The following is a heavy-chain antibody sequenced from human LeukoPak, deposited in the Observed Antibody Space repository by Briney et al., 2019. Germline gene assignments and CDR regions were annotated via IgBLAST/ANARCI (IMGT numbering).Heavy chain of an antibody. Sequence: SETLSLTCTVSGGSISSYYWSWIRQPPGKGLEWIGYIYYSGSTNYNPSLKSRATISVDTSKNQFSLKLSSVTAADTAVYYCARGSYDSSVNAFDIWGQGTMVTVSS. D-gene: IGHD3-22*01. CDR2: IYYSGST. J-gene: IGHJ3*02. V-gene: IGHV4-59*01. CDR1: GGSISSYY. CDR3: ARGSYDSSVNAFDI.